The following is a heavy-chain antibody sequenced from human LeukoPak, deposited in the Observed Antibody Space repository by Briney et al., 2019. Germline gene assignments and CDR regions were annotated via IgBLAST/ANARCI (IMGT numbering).Heavy chain of an antibody. D-gene: IGHD4-17*01. CDR3: ARAMTTVTTRWGQADY. CDR2: INHSGST. V-gene: IGHV4-34*01. J-gene: IGHJ4*02. Sequence: PSETLSLTCAVYGGSFSGYYWSWIRQPPGKGLEWIGEINHSGSTNYNPSLKSRVTISVDTSKNQFSLKLSSLTAADTAVYYCARAMTTVTTRWGQADYWGQGTLVTVSS. CDR1: GGSFSGYY.